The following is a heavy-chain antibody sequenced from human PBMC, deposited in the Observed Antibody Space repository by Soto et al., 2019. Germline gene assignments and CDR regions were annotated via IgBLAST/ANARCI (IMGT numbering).Heavy chain of an antibody. D-gene: IGHD1-26*01. Sequence: GGSLRLSCAASGFTFSSYAMSWVRQAPGQGLEWVSSISGIDGSTSYANSVKGRFTISRDNSKNTLFLQMNSLRAEDTAVYYCAARLELLPDRHYRLAVWGQGTTVTVAS. V-gene: IGHV3-23*01. CDR2: ISGIDGST. CDR3: AARLELLPDRHYRLAV. CDR1: GFTFSSYA. J-gene: IGHJ6*02.